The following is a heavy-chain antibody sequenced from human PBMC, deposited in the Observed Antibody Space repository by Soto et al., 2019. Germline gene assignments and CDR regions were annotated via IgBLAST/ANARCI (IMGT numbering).Heavy chain of an antibody. CDR1: GYTFANYD. CDR2: ISADSGHT. J-gene: IGHJ4*02. CDR3: ARHHCSTTDCYTAVDF. D-gene: IGHD2-2*02. Sequence: QVQLVQSGAEVKTPGASVQVSCKASGYTFANYDVSWVRQAPGQGLEWRGWISADSGHTSNAQKFQGRVTLTTDTSTNTAYMELRSLRSDDTAVYYCARHHCSTTDCYTAVDFWGQGTLVTVSS. V-gene: IGHV1-18*04.